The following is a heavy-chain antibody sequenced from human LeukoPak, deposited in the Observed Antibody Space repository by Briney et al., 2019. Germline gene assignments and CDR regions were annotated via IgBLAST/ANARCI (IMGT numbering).Heavy chain of an antibody. Sequence: SETLSLTCVVSGVSLHRSFWTWVRQPPGKGLEWIGRIYSSGTTDYSPSLKSRLTISIDTSKNQFSLSLASMTAADTAVYFCGRRPAVDGPIDNWGQGILFAVSS. J-gene: IGHJ4*02. D-gene: IGHD3/OR15-3a*01. CDR1: GVSLHRSF. CDR3: GRRPAVDGPIDN. CDR2: IYSSGTT. V-gene: IGHV4-59*01.